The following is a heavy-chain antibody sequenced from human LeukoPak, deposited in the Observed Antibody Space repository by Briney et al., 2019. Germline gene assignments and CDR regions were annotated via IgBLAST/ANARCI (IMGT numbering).Heavy chain of an antibody. V-gene: IGHV1-46*04. CDR2: INPNGGSP. Sequence: EASVKVSCKASGYTFTSHQMHWVRQAPGEGLEWVGIINPNGGSPHFAQKLQGRVTMITDMSTSTVYMELSSLRSEDTAVYYCARGPWIYIGSPSYYFDFSGQGTLVTVSS. D-gene: IGHD5-12*01. CDR3: ARGPWIYIGSPSYYFDF. CDR1: GYTFTSHQ. J-gene: IGHJ4*02.